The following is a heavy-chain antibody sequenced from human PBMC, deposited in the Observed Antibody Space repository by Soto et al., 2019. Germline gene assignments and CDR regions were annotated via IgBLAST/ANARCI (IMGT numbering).Heavy chain of an antibody. Sequence: QVQLVQSGAELKKPGSSVKVSCKASGDTFSFYTINWVRQAPGLGLEWMGRVNPILSMSNYAQKFQGRVTMTAAKSTSTADMELRSLRSEDTPFYYCATSYGSGYRAFDYWGQGALVTVSS. CDR2: VNPILSMS. CDR3: ATSYGSGYRAFDY. J-gene: IGHJ4*02. V-gene: IGHV1-69*02. CDR1: GDTFSFYT. D-gene: IGHD3-10*01.